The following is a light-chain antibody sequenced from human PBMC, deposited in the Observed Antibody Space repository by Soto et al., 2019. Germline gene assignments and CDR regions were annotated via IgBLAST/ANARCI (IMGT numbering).Light chain of an antibody. CDR1: SSDVGSYNL. Sequence: QSVLTQPASVSGSPGQSITISCTGTSSDVGSYNLVSWYQQHPGKAPKLMIYEGSKRPSGVSNRFSGSKSGNTASLTISGLQAEDEADYYCCSYAVSSTPSLCATGP. J-gene: IGLJ1*01. CDR2: EGS. CDR3: CSYAVSSTPSL. V-gene: IGLV2-23*01.